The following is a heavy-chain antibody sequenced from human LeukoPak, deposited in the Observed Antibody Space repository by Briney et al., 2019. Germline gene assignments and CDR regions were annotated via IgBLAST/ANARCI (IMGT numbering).Heavy chain of an antibody. V-gene: IGHV4-4*07. Sequence: SEALSLTCTVSGGSISSYYWSWIRQPAGKGLEWIGRIYTSGSTNYNPSLKSRVTMSVDTSKNQFSLKLSSVTAADTAVYYCARSGYDYVWGSYRYSSYYYYYMDVWGKGTTVTVSS. CDR1: GGSISSYY. J-gene: IGHJ6*03. CDR3: ARSGYDYVWGSYRYSSYYYYYMDV. D-gene: IGHD3-16*02. CDR2: IYTSGST.